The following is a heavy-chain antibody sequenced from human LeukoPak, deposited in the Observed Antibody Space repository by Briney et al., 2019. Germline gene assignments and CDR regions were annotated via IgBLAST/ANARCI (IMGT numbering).Heavy chain of an antibody. Sequence: GGSLRRSCAASEFTFTTYGMHWVRQAPGKGLEWVAFIYYDGSNIYYADYVKGRFTISRDISKNTLYLQMDGLRAEDTAIYYCARDWKTNSFDYWGQGTLVTVSS. CDR1: EFTFTTYG. J-gene: IGHJ4*02. CDR2: IYYDGSNI. V-gene: IGHV3-33*01. CDR3: ARDWKTNSFDY. D-gene: IGHD1-1*01.